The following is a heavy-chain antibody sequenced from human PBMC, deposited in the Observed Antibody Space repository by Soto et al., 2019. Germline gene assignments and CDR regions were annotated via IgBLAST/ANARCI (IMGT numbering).Heavy chain of an antibody. J-gene: IGHJ4*02. V-gene: IGHV4-59*01. CDR3: GRRHGTTLDY. CDR1: GGSISSYY. D-gene: IGHD1-7*01. Sequence: SETLSLTCTVSGGSISSYYWSWIRQPPGKGLEWIGYIYYSGSTNYNPSLKSRVTISVDTSKNQFSLKLSSVTAADTAVYYCGRRHGTTLDYWGQGTLVTDSS. CDR2: IYYSGST.